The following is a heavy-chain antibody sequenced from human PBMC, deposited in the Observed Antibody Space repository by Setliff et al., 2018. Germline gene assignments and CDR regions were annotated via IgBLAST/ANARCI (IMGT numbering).Heavy chain of an antibody. J-gene: IGHJ4*02. Sequence: ASVKVSCKASGYTFTNYAINWVRQAPGQGLEWEGWISAYSGNTYYAQKFQGRVTMTTDTSTATAYLELRSLRSDDTAVYYCSRLVRYCTRTSCQRASGEDYWGQGTLVTVS. CDR3: SRLVRYCTRTSCQRASGEDY. D-gene: IGHD2-2*01. V-gene: IGHV1-18*01. CDR2: ISAYSGNT. CDR1: GYTFTNYA.